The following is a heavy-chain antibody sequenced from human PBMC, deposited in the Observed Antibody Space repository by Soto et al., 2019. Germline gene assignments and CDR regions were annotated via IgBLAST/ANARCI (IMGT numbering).Heavy chain of an antibody. CDR2: TYYKSKWNN. CDR3: VGVTFFRCMDV. J-gene: IGHJ6*02. V-gene: IGHV6-1*01. CDR1: GDSVSSDTAA. D-gene: IGHD3-10*01. Sequence: SQTLSLTCAISGDSVSSDTAAWIWIRQSPSRGLQWLGRTYYKSKWNNDYALSVKSRITISPDTSHNQFSLDLDSVTPEDTGVYYCVGVTFFRCMDVWGQGTPVTVSS.